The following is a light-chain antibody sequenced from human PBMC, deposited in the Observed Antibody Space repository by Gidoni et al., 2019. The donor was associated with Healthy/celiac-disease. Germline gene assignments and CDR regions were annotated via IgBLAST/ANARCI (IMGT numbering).Light chain of an antibody. V-gene: IGKV3-20*01. J-gene: IGKJ1*01. CDR1: QSVSRSY. CDR2: GAS. CDR3: QQYGSSRT. Sequence: EIVLTQSPGTLSLSPGERATLSCRASQSVSRSYLAWYQQKPGQAPRLLIYGASSRATGIPDRFSGSGSGTDFTLTISRLEPEDFAVYDCQQYGSSRTFGQXTKVEIK.